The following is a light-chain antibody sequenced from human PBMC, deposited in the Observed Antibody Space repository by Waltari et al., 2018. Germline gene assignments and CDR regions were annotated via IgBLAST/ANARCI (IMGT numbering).Light chain of an antibody. CDR3: QAWDGYTGV. J-gene: IGLJ3*02. CDR2: QNS. Sequence: SYELTQPPSVSVSPGQTATISCSGDRLGTNFFAWYQKKPGQSPVVVLYQNSKRPSGIPDRFSGSNSGNTATLTVRGAQALDEADYYCQAWDGYTGVFGGGTKLTVL. V-gene: IGLV3-1*01. CDR1: RLGTNF.